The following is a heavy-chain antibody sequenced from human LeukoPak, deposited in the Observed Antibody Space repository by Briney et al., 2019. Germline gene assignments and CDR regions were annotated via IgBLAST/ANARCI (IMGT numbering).Heavy chain of an antibody. Sequence: ASVKVSCKASGYTFTSYGISWVRQATGQGLEWMGWMNPNSGNTGYAQKFQGRVTMTRNTSISTAYMELSSLRSEDTAVYYCARAAGGYSYGYWFDPWGQGTLVTVSS. CDR1: GYTFTSYG. CDR2: MNPNSGNT. V-gene: IGHV1-8*02. J-gene: IGHJ5*02. CDR3: ARAAGGYSYGYWFDP. D-gene: IGHD5-18*01.